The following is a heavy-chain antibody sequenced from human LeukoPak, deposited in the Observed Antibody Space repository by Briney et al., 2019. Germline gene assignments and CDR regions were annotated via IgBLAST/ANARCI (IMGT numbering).Heavy chain of an antibody. V-gene: IGHV4-61*08. Sequence: SETLSLTCTVSGGSISSGDYYWSWIRQPPGKGLEWIGYIYYSGSTNYSPPLKSRVTISVDTSKNQFSLKLSSVTAADTAVYFCARSSGVWLDYWGQGALVTVSS. CDR2: IYYSGST. D-gene: IGHD3-22*01. CDR3: ARSSGVWLDY. J-gene: IGHJ4*02. CDR1: GGSISSGDYY.